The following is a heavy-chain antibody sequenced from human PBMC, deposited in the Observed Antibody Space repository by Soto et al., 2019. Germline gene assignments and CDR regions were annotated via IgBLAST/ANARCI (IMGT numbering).Heavy chain of an antibody. CDR3: AKAVAGTGVPVGAFDI. Sequence: GGSLRLSCAASGFTFSSYAMSWVRQAPGKGLEWVSAISGSGGSTYYADSVKGRFTISRDNSKNTLYLQMNSLRAEDTAVYYCAKAVAGTGVPVGAFDIWGQGTMVTVSS. D-gene: IGHD6-19*01. CDR1: GFTFSSYA. V-gene: IGHV3-23*01. CDR2: ISGSGGST. J-gene: IGHJ3*02.